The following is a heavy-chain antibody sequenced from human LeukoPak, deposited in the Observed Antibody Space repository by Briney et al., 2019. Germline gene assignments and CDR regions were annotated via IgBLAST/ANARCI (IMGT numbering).Heavy chain of an antibody. V-gene: IGHV4-61*02. CDR2: IHKSGST. Sequence: SETLSLTCTVSGGSISSVSHYWSWIRRPAGKGLEWIGRIHKSGSTNYNPSLKSRVTISVDTSKNQFSLRLSSVTAADTAAYYCARDYGDYGVDYWGQGTLVTVSS. J-gene: IGHJ4*02. D-gene: IGHD4-17*01. CDR1: GGSISSVSHY. CDR3: ARDYGDYGVDY.